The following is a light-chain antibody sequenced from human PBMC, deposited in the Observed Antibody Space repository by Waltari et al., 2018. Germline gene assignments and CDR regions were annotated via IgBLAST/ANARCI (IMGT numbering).Light chain of an antibody. Sequence: QSALTQPASVSGSPGQSITISCTGTRSDVGNYNLLSWYQQHPGKAPKLMISEVNKRPSGVSNRFSGSKSGNTASLTISGLQSEDEASYYCSSYISSTSVIFGGGTKLTVL. CDR1: RSDVGNYNL. J-gene: IGLJ2*01. V-gene: IGLV2-23*02. CDR3: SSYISSTSVI. CDR2: EVN.